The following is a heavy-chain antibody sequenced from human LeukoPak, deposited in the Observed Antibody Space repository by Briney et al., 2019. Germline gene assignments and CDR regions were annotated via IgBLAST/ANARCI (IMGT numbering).Heavy chain of an antibody. CDR1: GGSFSGYY. CDR2: INHSGST. J-gene: IGHJ3*02. D-gene: IGHD1-14*01. CDR3: ARGRNRSVYI. Sequence: SETLSLTCAVYGGSFSGYYWSWIRKPPGKGLEWIGEINHSGSTNYNPSLKSRVTISVDTSKNQFSLKLSSVTAADTAVYYCARGRNRSVYIWGQGTMVTVSS. V-gene: IGHV4-34*01.